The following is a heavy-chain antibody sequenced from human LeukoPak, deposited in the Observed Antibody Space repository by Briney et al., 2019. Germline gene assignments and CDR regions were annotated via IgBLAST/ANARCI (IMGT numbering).Heavy chain of an antibody. CDR1: GFTFSSYA. CDR2: ISGSGGST. Sequence: PGGSLRLSCAASGFTFSSYAMSWVRQAPGKGLEWVSAISGSGGSTYYADSVKGRFTISRDNSKNTLYLQMNSLRAEDTGVYYCAKSLGYGSGWYYFDYWGRGTLVTVSS. D-gene: IGHD6-19*01. CDR3: AKSLGYGSGWYYFDY. J-gene: IGHJ4*02. V-gene: IGHV3-23*01.